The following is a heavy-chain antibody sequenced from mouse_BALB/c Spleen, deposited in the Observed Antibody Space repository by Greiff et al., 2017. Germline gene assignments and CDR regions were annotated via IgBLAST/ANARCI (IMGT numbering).Heavy chain of an antibody. CDR3: ARGGYGNYLAWFAY. CDR2: IDPSDSYT. J-gene: IGHJ3*01. CDR1: GYTFTSYW. Sequence: QVQLQQPGAELVKPGASVKLSCKASGYTFTSYWMHWVKQRPGQGLEWIGEIDPSDSYTNYNQKFKGKATLTVDKSSSTAYMQLSSLTSEDSAVYYCARGGYGNYLAWFAYWGQGTLVTVSA. D-gene: IGHD2-10*02. V-gene: IGHV1-69*02.